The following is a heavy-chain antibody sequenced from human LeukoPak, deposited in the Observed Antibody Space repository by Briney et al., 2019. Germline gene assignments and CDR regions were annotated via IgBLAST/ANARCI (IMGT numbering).Heavy chain of an antibody. D-gene: IGHD3-3*01. CDR2: INPNSGGT. CDR3: ARVLRFLKGFDP. CDR1: GYTFTGYY. Sequence: ASVKVSCKASGYTFTGYYMHWVRQAPGQGLEWMGWINPNSGGTNYAQKFQGRVTMTRNTSISTAYMELSSLRSEDTAVYYCARVLRFLKGFDPWGQGTLVTVSS. V-gene: IGHV1-2*02. J-gene: IGHJ5*02.